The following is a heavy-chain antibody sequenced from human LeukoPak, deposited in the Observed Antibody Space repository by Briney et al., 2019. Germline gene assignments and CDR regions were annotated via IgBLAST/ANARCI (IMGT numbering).Heavy chain of an antibody. CDR2: INHSGST. CDR3: ARDYDSRTKEYNWFDP. J-gene: IGHJ5*02. CDR1: GGSFSGYY. Sequence: SETLSLTCAVYGGSFSGYYWSWIRQPPGKGLEWIGEINHSGSTNYNPSLKSRVTIPVDTSKNQFSLKLSSVTAADTAVYYCARDYDSRTKEYNWFDPWGQGTLVTVSS. V-gene: IGHV4-34*01. D-gene: IGHD3-22*01.